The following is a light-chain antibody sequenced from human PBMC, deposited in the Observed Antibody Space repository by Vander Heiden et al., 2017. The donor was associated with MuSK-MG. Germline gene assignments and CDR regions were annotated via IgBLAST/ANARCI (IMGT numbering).Light chain of an antibody. Sequence: IVLTQSPGTLSLSPGERATLSCRASQSVSSSYLAWYHQKSGQAPRLLIYGASRRATGIPDRFSGSGSGTDFTLTISRLEPEDFAVYYCQQYGNSPWTFGQGTKVEIK. V-gene: IGKV3-20*01. CDR1: QSVSSSY. CDR3: QQYGNSPWT. J-gene: IGKJ1*01. CDR2: GAS.